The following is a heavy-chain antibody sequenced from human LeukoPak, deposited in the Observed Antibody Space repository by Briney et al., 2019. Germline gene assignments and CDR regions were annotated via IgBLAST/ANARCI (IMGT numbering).Heavy chain of an antibody. CDR3: ARGGTFGELFYYYYGMDV. D-gene: IGHD3-10*01. CDR1: GGSISSGGYY. J-gene: IGHJ6*04. Sequence: PSQTLSLTCTVSGGSISSGGYYWSWIRQHPGKGLEWIGYIYYSGSTYYNPSLKSRVTISVDTSKNQFSLKLSSVTAADTAVYYCARGGTFGELFYYYYGMDVWGKGTTVTVSS. V-gene: IGHV4-31*03. CDR2: IYYSGST.